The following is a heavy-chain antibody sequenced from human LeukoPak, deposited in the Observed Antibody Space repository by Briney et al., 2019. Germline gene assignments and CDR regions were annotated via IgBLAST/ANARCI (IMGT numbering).Heavy chain of an antibody. CDR2: TYYGGST. CDR1: GGSISSSSSY. Sequence: PSETLSLTCTVSGGSISSSSSYWGWIRQPPGKGLDWIGSTYYGGSTYDNPSLKSRGTISVDTSKNQFSLKLSSVTAADTAVYYCASVGTSTGTFDYWGQGTLVTVSS. D-gene: IGHD2-2*01. CDR3: ASVGTSTGTFDY. J-gene: IGHJ4*02. V-gene: IGHV4-39*01.